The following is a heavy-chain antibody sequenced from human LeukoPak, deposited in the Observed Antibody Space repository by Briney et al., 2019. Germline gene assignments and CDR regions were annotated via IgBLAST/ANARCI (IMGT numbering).Heavy chain of an antibody. Sequence: PGGSLRLSCAASGFTFSSYSMNWVRQAPGKGLEWVSSISSSSSYIYYADSVKGRFTISRDNAKNSLYLQMNSLRAEDTAVYYCAGGYPQLDYFDYWGQGTLVTVSS. CDR2: ISSSSSYI. CDR3: AGGYPQLDYFDY. V-gene: IGHV3-21*01. CDR1: GFTFSSYS. J-gene: IGHJ4*02. D-gene: IGHD3-22*01.